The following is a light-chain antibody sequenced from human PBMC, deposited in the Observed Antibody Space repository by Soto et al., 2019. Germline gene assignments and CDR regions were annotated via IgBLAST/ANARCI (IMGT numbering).Light chain of an antibody. CDR2: GTY. CDR3: QQSYNNSWT. V-gene: IGKV1-39*01. J-gene: IGKJ1*01. CDR1: QSISGY. Sequence: DIQMTQSPSSLSGSAGDRVTITCRASQSISGYLNWYQQKPGKAPKVLMYGTYILQTGVSSRFSGSASGSDFTRTINRLHPEDFATYYCQQSYNNSWTYGQGTKVEIK.